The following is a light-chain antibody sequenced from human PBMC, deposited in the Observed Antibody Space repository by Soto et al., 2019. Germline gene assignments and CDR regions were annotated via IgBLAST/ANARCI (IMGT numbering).Light chain of an antibody. V-gene: IGKV3D-15*01. CDR3: QQYNNWPSLT. CDR1: QSVSSN. Sequence: EIVMTQSPATLSVSPGERATLSCRASQSVSSNLAWYQQKPGQTPRLLIYGASTRPTGIPARFSGSGSGTEFTLTISSLQSEDSAVYYCQQYNNWPSLTFGGGTKVDIK. CDR2: GAS. J-gene: IGKJ4*01.